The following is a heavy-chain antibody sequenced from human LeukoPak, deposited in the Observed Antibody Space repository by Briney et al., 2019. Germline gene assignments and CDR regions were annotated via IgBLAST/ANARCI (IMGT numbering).Heavy chain of an antibody. CDR2: INHSGST. J-gene: IGHJ4*02. D-gene: IGHD3-22*01. Sequence: PSETLSLTSAVYSGSFSGYYWSWIPQPPGKGLEWIGEINHSGSTNYNPSLKSRVTIPVDTSKNQFSLKLSSVTAADTAVYYCGRTTYYYNSSGYGFGYWGQGTLVTVSS. CDR3: GRTTYYYNSSGYGFGY. V-gene: IGHV4-34*01. CDR1: SGSFSGYY.